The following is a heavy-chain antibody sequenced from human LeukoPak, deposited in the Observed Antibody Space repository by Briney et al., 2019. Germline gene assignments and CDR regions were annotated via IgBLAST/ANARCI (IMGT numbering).Heavy chain of an antibody. Sequence: GRSLRLSCAASGFTFSSYAMHGVRQAPGKGLEWVAVISYDGSNKYYADSVKGRFTISRDNSKNTLYLQMNSLRAEDTAVYYCARDYGASGSHPFFDYWGQGTLVTVSS. V-gene: IGHV3-30-3*01. CDR3: ARDYGASGSHPFFDY. CDR1: GFTFSSYA. D-gene: IGHD1-26*01. J-gene: IGHJ4*02. CDR2: ISYDGSNK.